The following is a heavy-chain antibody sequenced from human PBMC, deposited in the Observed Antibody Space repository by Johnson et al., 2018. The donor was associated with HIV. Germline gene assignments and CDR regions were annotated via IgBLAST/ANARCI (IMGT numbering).Heavy chain of an antibody. V-gene: IGHV3-30*04. J-gene: IGHJ3*02. Sequence: QVQLVESGGGVVQPGKSLRLFCAVSGFTLSTYTMHWVRQTPGRGLEWVAVISYDGSDKYYAESVKGRFTISRDNSKNTLYLQMDSLRTEETAVYYCAKELRPNSSGYYPYDAFDIWGQGTTVTVSS. D-gene: IGHD3-22*01. CDR3: AKELRPNSSGYYPYDAFDI. CDR1: GFTLSTYT. CDR2: ISYDGSDK.